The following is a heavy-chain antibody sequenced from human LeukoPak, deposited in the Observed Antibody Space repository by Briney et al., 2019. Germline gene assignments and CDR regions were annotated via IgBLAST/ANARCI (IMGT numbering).Heavy chain of an antibody. CDR2: INPNSGGT. V-gene: IGHV1-2*02. D-gene: IGHD1-26*01. J-gene: IGHJ4*02. CDR1: GYTFTDYY. CDR3: ARGRWELLAHLDS. Sequence: ASVKVSCKASGYTFTDYYMHWVRQAPGQGLEWMGWINPNSGGTNYAQKFQGRVTMTRDTSISTAYMEVRRLRSDDTAVYYCARGRWELLAHLDSWGQGTLVTVSS.